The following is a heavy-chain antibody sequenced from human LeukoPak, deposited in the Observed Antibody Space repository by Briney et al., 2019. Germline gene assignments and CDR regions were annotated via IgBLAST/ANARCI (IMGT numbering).Heavy chain of an antibody. Sequence: GGSLRLSCAASGFTFSSYWMHWVRQAPGEGLVWVSRINSDGSDTSYADSVKGRFTISRDNAKNTLCLPLNSPGAEDTAVYSCVTPSSSIDFGGQGTLVTVSS. CDR2: INSDGSDT. V-gene: IGHV3-74*01. D-gene: IGHD6-6*01. CDR3: VTPSSSIDF. CDR1: GFTFSSYW. J-gene: IGHJ4*02.